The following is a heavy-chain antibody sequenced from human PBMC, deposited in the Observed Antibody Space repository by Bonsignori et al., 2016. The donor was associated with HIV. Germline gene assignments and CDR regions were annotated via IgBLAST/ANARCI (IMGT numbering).Heavy chain of an antibody. D-gene: IGHD3-16*01. CDR2: IYTSGST. CDR3: ARDRSGGNYYYMDV. J-gene: IGHJ6*03. Sequence: WIRQPPGKGLEWIGRIYTSGSTNYNPSLKSRVTISVDTSKNQFSLKLSSVTAADTAVYYCARDRSGGNYYYMDVWGKGTTVTVSS. V-gene: IGHV4-61*02.